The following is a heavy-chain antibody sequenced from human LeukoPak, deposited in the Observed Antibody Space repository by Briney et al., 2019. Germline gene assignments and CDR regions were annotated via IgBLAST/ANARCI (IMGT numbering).Heavy chain of an antibody. CDR1: GFTFSSYG. V-gene: IGHV3-30*02. CDR3: TKDPNGDYVGAFDF. J-gene: IGHJ3*01. Sequence: GGSLRLSCAASGFTFSSYGMHWVRQAPGKGLEWVALIRYDGSNMYYADSVKGRFTISRDNSKSTLFLQMNSLRAEDTAVYYCTKDPNGDYVGAFDFWGQGTMVTVSS. CDR2: IRYDGSNM. D-gene: IGHD4-17*01.